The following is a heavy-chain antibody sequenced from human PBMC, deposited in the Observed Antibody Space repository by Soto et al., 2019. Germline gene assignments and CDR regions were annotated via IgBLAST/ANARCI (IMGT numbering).Heavy chain of an antibody. V-gene: IGHV4-30-2*01. Sequence: SETLSLTCAVSGGSISSGGYSWSWIRQPPGKGLEWIGYIYHSGSTYYNPSLKSRVTISVDRSKNQFSLKLSSVTAADTAVYYCARKYSSSSDWFDPWGQRTLVTVSS. CDR1: GGSISSGGYS. CDR2: IYHSGST. J-gene: IGHJ5*02. D-gene: IGHD6-6*01. CDR3: ARKYSSSSDWFDP.